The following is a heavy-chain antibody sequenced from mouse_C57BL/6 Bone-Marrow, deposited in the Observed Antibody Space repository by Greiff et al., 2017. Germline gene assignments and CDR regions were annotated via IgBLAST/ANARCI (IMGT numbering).Heavy chain of an antibody. CDR2: MDPEDGET. CDR1: GFNIKDYY. J-gene: IGHJ1*03. CDR3: AGTTVVALYWYFDV. D-gene: IGHD1-1*01. V-gene: IGHV14-2*01. Sequence: EVQLVESGAELMKPGASVKLSCKATGFNIKDYYMHWVKQRTEQGLEWIGRMDPEDGETKYAPKFQGKATITADKSSNTAYLQLSSLTSEDTAVYYCAGTTVVALYWYFDVWCTGTTVTVSS.